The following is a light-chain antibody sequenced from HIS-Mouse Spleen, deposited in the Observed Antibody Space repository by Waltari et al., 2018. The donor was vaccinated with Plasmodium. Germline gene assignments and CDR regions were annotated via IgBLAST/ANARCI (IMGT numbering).Light chain of an antibody. CDR3: VLYMGSGIWV. V-gene: IGLV8-61*01. J-gene: IGLJ2*01. CDR2: STN. Sequence: QTVVTQEPSFSVSPGGTVTLTCGLSSGSVSTSYYPSCYQQTPGQAPRTLIYSTNHRSSGGPDRVSGSILGNKAALTITGAQADDESDYYCVLYMGSGIWVFGGGTKLTVL. CDR1: SGSVSTSYY.